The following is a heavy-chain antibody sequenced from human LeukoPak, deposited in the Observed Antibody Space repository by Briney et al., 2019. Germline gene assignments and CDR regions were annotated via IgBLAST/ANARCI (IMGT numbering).Heavy chain of an antibody. CDR1: GFTISSSV. J-gene: IGHJ4*02. Sequence: WGSLRLSCAASGFTISSSVMSWVRQAPRKGLQWVSAISGLGGSSDYADSVNGRFTNSRDNSKNTLYLHMNNLRAEDTAIYYCAKKAGNDYGGRSFDHWGQGTLVTVSS. CDR2: ISGLGGSS. D-gene: IGHD4-23*01. V-gene: IGHV3-23*01. CDR3: AKKAGNDYGGRSFDH.